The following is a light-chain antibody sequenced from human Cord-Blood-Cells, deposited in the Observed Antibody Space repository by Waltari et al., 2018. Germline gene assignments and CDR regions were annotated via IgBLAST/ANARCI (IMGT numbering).Light chain of an antibody. V-gene: IGKV1-39*01. J-gene: IGKJ4*01. Sequence: DIQLTQSPSSLSASVGDRVTITCRASQSISSYLNWYQQKPGKAPKLQIYAASSLQSGVPARFSGTGSGRDVNLTISSLQPEDFATYYCRQSYSTPPTFRGETKVEIE. CDR3: RQSYSTPPT. CDR1: QSISSY. CDR2: AAS.